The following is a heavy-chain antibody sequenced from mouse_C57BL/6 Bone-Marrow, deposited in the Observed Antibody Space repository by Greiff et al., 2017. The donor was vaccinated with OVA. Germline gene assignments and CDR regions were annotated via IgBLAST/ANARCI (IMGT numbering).Heavy chain of an antibody. D-gene: IGHD1-1*01. J-gene: IGHJ4*01. CDR3: VRRVYGIGYAMDY. V-gene: IGHV10-1*01. Sequence: DAGGGLVQPKGSLTLSCAASGFSFNTYAMNWVRQAPGKGLEWVARIRSKSNNYATYYADSVKDRFTISRDDSESMLYLQMNNLKTEDTAMYYCVRRVYGIGYAMDYWGQGTSVTVSS. CDR1: GFSFNTYA. CDR2: IRSKSNNYAT.